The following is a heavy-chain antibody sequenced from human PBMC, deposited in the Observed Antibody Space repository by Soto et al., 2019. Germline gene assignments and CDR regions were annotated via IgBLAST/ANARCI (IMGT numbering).Heavy chain of an antibody. CDR2: TYYRSKWYN. J-gene: IGHJ3*02. CDR1: GDSVSSNSAA. Sequence: SQTLSLTCAISGDSVSSNSAAWNWIRQSPSRGLEWLGRTYYRSKWYNDYAVSVKSRITINPDTSKNQFSLQLNSVTPEDTAVYYCARANIIAAAALNAFDIWGQGTMVTVSS. CDR3: ARANIIAAAALNAFDI. D-gene: IGHD6-13*01. V-gene: IGHV6-1*01.